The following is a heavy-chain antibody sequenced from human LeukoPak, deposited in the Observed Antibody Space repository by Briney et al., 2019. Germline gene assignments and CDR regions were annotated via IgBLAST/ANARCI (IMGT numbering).Heavy chain of an antibody. CDR3: VRDLILTWTPGDDFDH. D-gene: IGHD3-16*01. V-gene: IGHV3-74*01. CDR1: AFTFSGNW. J-gene: IGHJ4*02. Sequence: GGSLRLSCAASAFTFSGNWMRWVRQAPGKGLEWVLRISEGGSIRSYTDSVKGGFTIPRENAKNKVYLQMDSQIAENTAVYYCVRDLILTWTPGDDFDHWGQGTLVTVSS. CDR2: ISEGGSIR.